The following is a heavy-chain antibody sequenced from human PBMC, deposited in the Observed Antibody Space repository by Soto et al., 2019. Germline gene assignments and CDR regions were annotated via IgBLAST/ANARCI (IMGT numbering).Heavy chain of an antibody. Sequence: PGGSLRLSCAASGFTFSSYAMSWVRQAPGKGLEWVSAISGSGSSTYYADSVKGRFTISRDNAKNSLYLQMNSLRVEDTAVYYCARGIRSLGPWGQGTLVTVSS. CDR2: ISGSGSST. D-gene: IGHD4-17*01. J-gene: IGHJ5*02. CDR3: ARGIRSLGP. V-gene: IGHV3-23*01. CDR1: GFTFSSYA.